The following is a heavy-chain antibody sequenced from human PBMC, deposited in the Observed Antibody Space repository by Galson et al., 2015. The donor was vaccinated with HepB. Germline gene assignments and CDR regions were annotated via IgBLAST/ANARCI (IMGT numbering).Heavy chain of an antibody. D-gene: IGHD3-22*01. CDR2: IRSKAYGGTT. CDR1: GFTFGDYA. J-gene: IGHJ4*02. CDR3: TRVYDSSGYYLAY. Sequence: SLRLSCAASGFTFGDYAMSWLRQAPGKGLEWVGFIRSKAYGGTTEYAASVKGRFTISRDDSKSIAYLQMNSLKTEDTAVYYCTRVYDSSGYYLAYWGQGTLVTVSS. V-gene: IGHV3-49*03.